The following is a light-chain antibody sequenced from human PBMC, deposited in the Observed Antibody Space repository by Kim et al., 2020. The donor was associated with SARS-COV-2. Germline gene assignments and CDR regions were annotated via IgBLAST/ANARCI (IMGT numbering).Light chain of an antibody. CDR1: QSVNSN. CDR2: GAF. V-gene: IGKV3-15*01. J-gene: IGKJ1*01. Sequence: EIVMTRSPATLSVSPGERATLSCRASQSVNSNLAWYQQKHGQAPRLLIYGAFTRATGIPARFSGSGSGTEFTLTISSLQSEDFAVYYCQQYNSWPLAFGQGTKVDIK. CDR3: QQYNSWPLA.